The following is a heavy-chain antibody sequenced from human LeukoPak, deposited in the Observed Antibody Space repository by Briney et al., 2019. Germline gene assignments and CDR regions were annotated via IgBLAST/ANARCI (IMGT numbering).Heavy chain of an antibody. J-gene: IGHJ4*02. Sequence: VASVKVSCKASGYTFTSYGISWVRQAPGQGLEWMGWISAYNGNTNYAQKLQGRVTMTTDTSTSTAYMELRSLRSDDTAVYYCARDDDSSVYYGGVCDYWGQGTLVTVSS. CDR3: ARDDDSSVYYGGVCDY. D-gene: IGHD3-22*01. V-gene: IGHV1-18*01. CDR1: GYTFTSYG. CDR2: ISAYNGNT.